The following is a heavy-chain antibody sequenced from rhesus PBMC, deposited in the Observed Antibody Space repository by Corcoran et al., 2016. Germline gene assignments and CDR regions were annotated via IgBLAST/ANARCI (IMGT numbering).Heavy chain of an antibody. D-gene: IGHD3-3*01. V-gene: IGHV3-118*01. Sequence: EVQLVESGGGLVQPGGSLRLSCAASGFTFSSSAMHWVRQASGKGLEWVGRIRNKSNNYETGYAGSVKGRFTISRDDAKNTAYLQMNSLKTEDTAVYYCTTPPLWSGYYLDYWGQGVLVTVSS. CDR1: GFTFSSSA. J-gene: IGHJ4*01. CDR3: TTPPLWSGYYLDY. CDR2: IRNKSNNYET.